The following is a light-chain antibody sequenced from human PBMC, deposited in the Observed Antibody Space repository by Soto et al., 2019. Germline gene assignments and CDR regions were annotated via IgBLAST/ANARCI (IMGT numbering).Light chain of an antibody. CDR1: QSVSNNY. V-gene: IGKV3-20*01. CDR2: GVS. CDR3: QQYGSSYPWT. J-gene: IGKJ1*01. Sequence: EIVLTQSPVTLSLSPGERATLSCRASQSVSNNYLAWYQQKPGQAPRLLIWGVSNRATGIPDRFSGSGSGTDFTLTIRRLEPEDFAVYYCQQYGSSYPWTFGQGTKVDIK.